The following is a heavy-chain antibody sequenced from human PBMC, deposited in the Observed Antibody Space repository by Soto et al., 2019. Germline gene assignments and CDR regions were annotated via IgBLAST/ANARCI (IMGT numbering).Heavy chain of an antibody. V-gene: IGHV1-46*01. CDR3: TTSSTRKNWFDP. D-gene: IGHD2-2*01. CDR1: GYTFTSYY. J-gene: IGHJ5*02. Sequence: GASVKVSCKASGYTFTSYYMHWVRQAPGQGLEWMGIINPSGGSTSYAQKFQGRVTMTRDTSTSTVYMELSSLRSEDTAVYYCTTSSTRKNWFDPWGQGTLVTVSS. CDR2: INPSGGST.